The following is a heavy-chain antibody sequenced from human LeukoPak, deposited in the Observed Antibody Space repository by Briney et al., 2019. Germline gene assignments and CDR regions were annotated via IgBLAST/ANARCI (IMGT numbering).Heavy chain of an antibody. Sequence: GGSLRLSFATSGFPFSTSWMHWVRPAPGKGLVWVSRINTDGNTRDYADSVKGRFTISRDNAKNTLYLQMNSLRAEDTAIYYCVRDMGYYDKVWGQGTLVTVSS. D-gene: IGHD3-22*01. CDR2: INTDGNTR. J-gene: IGHJ4*02. CDR3: VRDMGYYDKV. V-gene: IGHV3-74*01. CDR1: GFPFSTSW.